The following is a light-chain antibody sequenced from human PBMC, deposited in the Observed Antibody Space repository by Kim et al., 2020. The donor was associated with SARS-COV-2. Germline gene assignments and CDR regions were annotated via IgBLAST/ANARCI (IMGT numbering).Light chain of an antibody. V-gene: IGLV3-19*01. CDR3: NSRDSIVNHYV. CDR1: SVRICD. Sequence: QTVRHTCHGGSVRICDASWYHHKPEQAPILGNYGKNNRPSEVPYRFCSANSGNASYLTITGAHADDESYYYCNSRDSIVNHYVFGTGTKFTVL. J-gene: IGLJ1*01. CDR2: GKN.